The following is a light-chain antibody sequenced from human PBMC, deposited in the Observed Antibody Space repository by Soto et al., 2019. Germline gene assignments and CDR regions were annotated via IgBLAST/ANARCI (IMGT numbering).Light chain of an antibody. J-gene: IGKJ1*01. CDR2: GAS. CDR1: QSVSSN. V-gene: IGKV3-15*01. CDR3: QHYNNLWA. Sequence: EIVMTQSPDTLSVSPGERATLSCRASQSVSSNLAWYQQKPGQVPRLLIYGASTRATGIPARFSGSGSGTEFTLTIRSLQSEDFAVYYCQHYNNLWAFGQGTRVEI.